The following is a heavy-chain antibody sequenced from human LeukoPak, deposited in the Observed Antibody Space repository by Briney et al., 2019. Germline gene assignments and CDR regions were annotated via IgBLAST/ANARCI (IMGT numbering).Heavy chain of an antibody. J-gene: IGHJ3*02. D-gene: IGHD6-13*01. V-gene: IGHV3-23*01. Sequence: GGSLRLSCEASGFNFNSYAMSWVRQAPGKGLEWVSAMSGSGGMTYTADSVKGRFTISRDNAKNSLYLQMNSLRAEDTAVYYCAREGPYSSSWPDAFDIWGQGTMVTVSS. CDR3: AREGPYSSSWPDAFDI. CDR2: MSGSGGMT. CDR1: GFNFNSYA.